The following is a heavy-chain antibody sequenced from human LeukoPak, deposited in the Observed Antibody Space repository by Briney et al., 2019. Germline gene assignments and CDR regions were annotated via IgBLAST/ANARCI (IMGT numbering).Heavy chain of an antibody. CDR3: AKGATMIVVVPDY. CDR1: GFTFSSYA. CDR2: ISGSGGST. D-gene: IGHD3-22*01. Sequence: GGSLILSCAASGFTFSSYAMSWVRQAPGKGLEWVSAISGSGGSTYYAGSVKGRFTISRDNSKNTLYLQMNSLRAEDTAVYYCAKGATMIVVVPDYWGQGTLVTVSS. V-gene: IGHV3-23*01. J-gene: IGHJ4*02.